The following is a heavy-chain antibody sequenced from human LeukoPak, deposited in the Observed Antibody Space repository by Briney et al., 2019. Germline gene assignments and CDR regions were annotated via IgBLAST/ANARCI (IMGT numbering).Heavy chain of an antibody. CDR2: ISGSGKYI. Sequence: GGSLRLSCAASEFTFSSYNMNWVRQAPGKGLEWVSCISGSGKYIYYAGSVKGRFTISRDNAKNSLYLQMNSLRAEDTAVYYCAREPFWSGYYSNLHFDYWGQGTLVTVSS. CDR1: EFTFSSYN. CDR3: AREPFWSGYYSNLHFDY. V-gene: IGHV3-21*01. J-gene: IGHJ4*02. D-gene: IGHD3-3*01.